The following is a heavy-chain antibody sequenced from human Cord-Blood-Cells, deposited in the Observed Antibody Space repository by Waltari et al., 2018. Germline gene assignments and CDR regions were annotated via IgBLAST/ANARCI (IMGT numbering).Heavy chain of an antibody. V-gene: IGHV4-4*07. CDR2: IYTSGST. J-gene: IGHJ6*03. D-gene: IGHD3-22*01. Sequence: QVQLQESGPGLVKPSETLSLTCTVSGGSISSYYWSWIRQPAGKGLEWIGRIYTSGSTNYNPPLKSRVTMSVDTSKNQFSLKLSSVTAADTAVYYCASRYYYDSSGYYYYYMDVWGKGTTVTVSS. CDR1: GGSISSYY. CDR3: ASRYYYDSSGYYYYYMDV.